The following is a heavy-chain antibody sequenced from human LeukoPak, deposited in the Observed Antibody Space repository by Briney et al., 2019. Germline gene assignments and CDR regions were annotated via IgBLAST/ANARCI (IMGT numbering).Heavy chain of an antibody. Sequence: GASVKVSCKASGYAFTSYGIRWVREAPGQGLEWMEWISAYNGNTNYAQKLQGRVTMTTDTSTSTAYMELRSLRSDDTAVYYCARRRRDGYNYNYYYYMDVWGKGTTVTVSS. J-gene: IGHJ6*03. CDR1: GYAFTSYG. D-gene: IGHD5-24*01. V-gene: IGHV1-18*01. CDR3: ARRRRDGYNYNYYYYMDV. CDR2: ISAYNGNT.